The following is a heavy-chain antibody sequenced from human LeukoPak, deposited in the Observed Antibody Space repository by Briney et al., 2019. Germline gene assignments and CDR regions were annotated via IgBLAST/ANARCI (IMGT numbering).Heavy chain of an antibody. Sequence: PSETLSLTCTVSGVSISSYYWSWIRQPPGKGLEWIGYIYYSGSTNYNPSLKSRVTISVDTSKNQFSLKLSSVTAADTAVYYCARDREYGDYGIYYYGMDVWGQGTTVTVSS. CDR1: GVSISSYY. J-gene: IGHJ6*02. CDR3: ARDREYGDYGIYYYGMDV. V-gene: IGHV4-59*01. D-gene: IGHD4-17*01. CDR2: IYYSGST.